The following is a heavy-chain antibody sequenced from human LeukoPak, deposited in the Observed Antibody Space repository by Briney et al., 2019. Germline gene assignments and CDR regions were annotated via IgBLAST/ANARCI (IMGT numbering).Heavy chain of an antibody. J-gene: IGHJ4*02. Sequence: PGGSLRLSCAASGFIFSNYGFHWVRQAPGKGLEWVAVFWSDGRQKYYVDSVKGRFTVSRDTSKNTVYLQMNSLRAEDTAVYYCARDDDGSGKYGQLYWGQGTLVTVSS. D-gene: IGHD3-10*01. CDR3: ARDDDGSGKYGQLY. V-gene: IGHV3-33*01. CDR1: GFIFSNYG. CDR2: FWSDGRQK.